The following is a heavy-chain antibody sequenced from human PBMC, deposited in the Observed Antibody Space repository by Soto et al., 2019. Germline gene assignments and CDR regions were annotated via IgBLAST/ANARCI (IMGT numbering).Heavy chain of an antibody. J-gene: IGHJ1*01. CDR1: GYTFSNFW. Sequence: GESLKISCQCSGYTFSNFWIGWVRQMPGKGLEWMGVIYPGDSDTRYSPSFQGQVAISADKSINTAYLQWSSLKASDTAMYYCARHSGVAEDGTDWGQGTLVTVSS. CDR2: IYPGDSDT. V-gene: IGHV5-51*01. CDR3: ARHSGVAEDGTD. D-gene: IGHD6-13*01.